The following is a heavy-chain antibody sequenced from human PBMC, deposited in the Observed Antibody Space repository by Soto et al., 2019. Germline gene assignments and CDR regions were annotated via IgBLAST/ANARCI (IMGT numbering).Heavy chain of an antibody. D-gene: IGHD6-13*01. V-gene: IGHV1-46*03. CDR1: GYSFTNYY. J-gene: IGHJ4*02. CDR2: IHPNGGGT. CDR3: TRTFISSQEGFVL. Sequence: ASVKVSCKASGYSFTNYYMHWVRQAPGQGLEYMGVIHPNGGGTSYAQKFQGRVTMTSDTSTSIVYMELSSLRSDDTAVYYCTRTFISSQEGFVLWGQGTLVT.